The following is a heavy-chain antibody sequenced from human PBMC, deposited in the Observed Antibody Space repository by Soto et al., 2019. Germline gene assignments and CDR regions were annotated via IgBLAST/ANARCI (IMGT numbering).Heavy chain of an antibody. CDR3: AGSRSGWYTRGLDY. Sequence: SETLSLTCAVSGYSIISGYYLGLIRHPPGKVLEWIGSIYHSGSTYYNPSLKSRVTISVDTSKNQFSLKLSSVTAADTAVYYCAGSRSGWYTRGLDYWGQGTLVTVSS. V-gene: IGHV4-38-2*01. CDR1: GYSIISGYY. J-gene: IGHJ4*02. CDR2: IYHSGST. D-gene: IGHD6-19*01.